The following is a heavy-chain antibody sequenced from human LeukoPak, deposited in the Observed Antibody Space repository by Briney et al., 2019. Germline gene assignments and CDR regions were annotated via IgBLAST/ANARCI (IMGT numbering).Heavy chain of an antibody. CDR1: GGSISSGGYS. Sequence: SQTLSLTCAVSGGSISSGGYSWSWIRQPPGTGLEWIGYIYHSGSTYYNPSLKSRVTISVDRSKNQFSLKLSSVTAADTAVYDCASGCSSTSCYSPWLFDLWGRGTLVTVSS. V-gene: IGHV4-30-2*01. D-gene: IGHD2-2*01. J-gene: IGHJ2*01. CDR3: ASGCSSTSCYSPWLFDL. CDR2: IYHSGST.